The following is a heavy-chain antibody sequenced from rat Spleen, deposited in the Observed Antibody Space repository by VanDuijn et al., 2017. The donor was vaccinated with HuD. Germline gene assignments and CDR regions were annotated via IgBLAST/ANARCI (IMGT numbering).Heavy chain of an antibody. J-gene: IGHJ4*01. Sequence: QVQLKESGPGLVQPSLTLSLTCTVSGFSLTSNSVSWIRQPPGKGLEWMGVIWSNGGTDYNSAIKSRLSISRDTSKSQVFLKMNSLQTEDTAMYFCASYYYSDYYVMYAWGQGASVTVSS. D-gene: IGHD1-1*01. CDR1: GFSLTSNS. CDR2: IWSNGGT. CDR3: ASYYYSDYYVMYA. V-gene: IGHV2-47*01.